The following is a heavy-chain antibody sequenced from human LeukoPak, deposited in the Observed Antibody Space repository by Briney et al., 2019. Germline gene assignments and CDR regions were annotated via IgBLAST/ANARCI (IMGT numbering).Heavy chain of an antibody. J-gene: IGHJ3*02. CDR1: GYTFTSYG. Sequence: GASVKVSCKASGYTFTSYGISWVRQAPGQGLEWMGWISAYNGNTNYAQKLQGRVTMTTDTSTSTAYMELRSLRSDDTAVYYCARDPSITGSTGLGAFDIWGQGTMVTVSS. V-gene: IGHV1-18*01. CDR3: ARDPSITGSTGLGAFDI. D-gene: IGHD1-20*01. CDR2: ISAYNGNT.